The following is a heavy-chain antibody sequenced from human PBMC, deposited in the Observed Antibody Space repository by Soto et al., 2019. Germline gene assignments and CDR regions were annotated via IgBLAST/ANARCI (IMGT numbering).Heavy chain of an antibody. CDR3: ARATYDSSTYYLDY. V-gene: IGHV4-30-4*01. CDR2: IYYTGNT. D-gene: IGHD3-22*01. Sequence: QVQLQESGPGLVKPSQTLSLTCTVSGASISGGDYYWTWIRQPPGKVLEWIGSIYYTGNTYSNPSLESRLSISVDPSNNQFALRLTSVTAADTAIYYCARATYDSSTYYLDYWGQGTLVTVSS. CDR1: GASISGGDYY. J-gene: IGHJ4*02.